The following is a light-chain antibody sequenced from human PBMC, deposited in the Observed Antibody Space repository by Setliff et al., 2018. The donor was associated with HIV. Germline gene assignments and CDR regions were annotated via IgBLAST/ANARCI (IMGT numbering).Light chain of an antibody. V-gene: IGLV2-8*01. CDR3: TSYAGSGPV. CDR1: SSDVGGYNY. CDR2: EVS. Sequence: QSVLTQPPSASGSPGQSVTISCTGTSSDVGGYNYVSWYQQHPGKAPKLMIYEVSKRPSGVPDRFSGSKSGNTASLTVSGLQAEDEADYYCTSYAGSGPVFGAGTKVTVL. J-gene: IGLJ1*01.